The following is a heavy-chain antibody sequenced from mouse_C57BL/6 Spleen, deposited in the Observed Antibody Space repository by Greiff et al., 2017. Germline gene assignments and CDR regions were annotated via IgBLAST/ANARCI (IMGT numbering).Heavy chain of an antibody. V-gene: IGHV5-4*01. CDR3: ARDRGDYYGSSPFAY. CDR2: ISDGGRYP. J-gene: IGHJ3*01. Sequence: EVQGVESGGGLVKPGGSLKLSCAASGFTFSSYAMSWVRQTPEKRLEWVATISDGGRYPYYPAIVKGRFTISRDNAKNNLYLQMSHLKSEDTAMYYCARDRGDYYGSSPFAYWGQGTLVTVSA. D-gene: IGHD1-1*01. CDR1: GFTFSSYA.